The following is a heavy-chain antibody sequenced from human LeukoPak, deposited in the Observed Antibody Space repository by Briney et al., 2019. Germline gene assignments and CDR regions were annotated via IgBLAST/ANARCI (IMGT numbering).Heavy chain of an antibody. CDR3: ARGYSSLDP. Sequence: SGGSLRLSCAASGFTFSSYAMSWVRQAPGKGLEWVSGISSTGGSTYYADSVKGRFTISRDNSKNTLYLHMNSLTAEDTAVYCCARGYSSLDPWGQGTLVTVSS. J-gene: IGHJ5*02. CDR2: ISSTGGST. V-gene: IGHV3-23*01. D-gene: IGHD6-19*01. CDR1: GFTFSSYA.